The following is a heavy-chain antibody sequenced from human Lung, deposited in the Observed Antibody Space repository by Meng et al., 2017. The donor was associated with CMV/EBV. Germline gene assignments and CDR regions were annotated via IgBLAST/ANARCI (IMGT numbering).Heavy chain of an antibody. V-gene: IGHV1-46*01. CDR2: INPNNGGT. Sequence: QVKLVQAGAEVMKPGASLRVSCRASGYTFTDYFLHWVRQAPGQGLEWMGTINPNNGGTNYAQRFQDRVTLTRDTSTSTVYMELSSLGSEDTALYYCAREKSPGHFDYLGQGILVTPPQ. CDR1: GYTFTDYF. CDR3: AREKSPGHFDY. J-gene: IGHJ4*02.